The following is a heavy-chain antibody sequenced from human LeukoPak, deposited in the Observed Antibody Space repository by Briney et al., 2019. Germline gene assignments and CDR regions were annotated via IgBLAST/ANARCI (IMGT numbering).Heavy chain of an antibody. J-gene: IGHJ4*02. D-gene: IGHD2-2*01. CDR1: GFTFSDYY. V-gene: IGHV3-11*01. Sequence: PGGSLRLSCAASGFTFSDYYMSWIRQAPGKGLEWVSYISSSGSTIYYADSVKGRFTISRDNAKNSLYLQMNSLRAEGTAVYYCARKEVVPAAMGLDYWGQGTLVTVSS. CDR3: ARKEVVPAAMGLDY. CDR2: ISSSGSTI.